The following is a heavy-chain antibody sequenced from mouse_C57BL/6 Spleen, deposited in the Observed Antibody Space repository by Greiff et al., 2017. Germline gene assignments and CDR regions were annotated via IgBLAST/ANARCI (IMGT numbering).Heavy chain of an antibody. CDR2: ISAGGSYT. Sequence: EVQVVESGGGLVKPGGSLKLSCAASGFTFSSYAMSWVRQTPEKRLEWVATISAGGSYTYYPDNVKGRFTISRDNAKNNLYLQMSHLKSEDTAMYSCARVSGSSYGFDYWGQGTTLTVSS. D-gene: IGHD1-1*01. CDR3: ARVSGSSYGFDY. V-gene: IGHV5-4*01. CDR1: GFTFSSYA. J-gene: IGHJ2*01.